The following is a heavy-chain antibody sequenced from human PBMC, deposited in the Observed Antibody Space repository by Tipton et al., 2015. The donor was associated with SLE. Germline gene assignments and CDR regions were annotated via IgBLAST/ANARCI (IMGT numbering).Heavy chain of an antibody. J-gene: IGHJ3*01. CDR1: SGSFTSNSYF. Sequence: TLSLTCTVSSGSFTSNSYFWGWIRQPPGKGLEWIGTFYDSENTYYNPSLKSRVTMSVDTSKNQFSLKVNSVTAADTAVYYCARMDYFDSSDADGFDLWGQGTMVTVSS. CDR3: ARMDYFDSSDADGFDL. CDR2: FYDSENT. V-gene: IGHV4-39*01. D-gene: IGHD3-22*01.